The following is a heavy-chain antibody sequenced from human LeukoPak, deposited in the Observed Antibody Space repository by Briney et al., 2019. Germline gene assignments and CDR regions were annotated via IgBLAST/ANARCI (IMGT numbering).Heavy chain of an antibody. V-gene: IGHV4-31*03. J-gene: IGHJ5*02. CDR1: GGSISSGGYY. D-gene: IGHD2-15*01. CDR2: IHHSGST. CDR3: ARDVGYCSGGSCYDWFDP. Sequence: SETLSLTCTVSGGSISSGGYYWSWIRQHPGKGLEWIGYIHHSGSTYYNPSLKSRLIISLDTSKNQFSLKLNSVTAADTAVYYCARDVGYCSGGSCYDWFDPWGQGTLVTVSS.